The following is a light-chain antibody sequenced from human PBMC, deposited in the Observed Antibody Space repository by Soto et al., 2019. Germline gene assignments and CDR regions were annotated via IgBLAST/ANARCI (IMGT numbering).Light chain of an antibody. CDR3: MQATQSHCT. V-gene: IGKV2-24*01. CDR2: KVS. Sequence: DIVMTQTPLSSPVTLGQAASISCRSSQSLLHRDGNTYLSWFQQRPGQPPRLLVYKVSDRVSGVPDRVSGSGEGTDFKLTISRVEAEDVGIYYCMQATQSHCTFGQGTQVEI. J-gene: IGKJ1*01. CDR1: QSLLHRDGNTY.